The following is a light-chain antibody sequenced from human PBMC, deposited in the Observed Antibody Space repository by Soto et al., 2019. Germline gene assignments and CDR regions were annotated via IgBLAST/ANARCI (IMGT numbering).Light chain of an antibody. J-gene: IGKJ4*01. CDR1: QSISSY. CDR3: QQSYSIPLT. CDR2: DAS. Sequence: DIQMTQSQSSLSASVGDRVTITCRASQSISSYLNWYQQKPGKAPKLLISDASSLQSGVPSRFSGSGSGTDFTLTISSLQPEDFATYYCQQSYSIPLTFGGGTKVDI. V-gene: IGKV1-39*01.